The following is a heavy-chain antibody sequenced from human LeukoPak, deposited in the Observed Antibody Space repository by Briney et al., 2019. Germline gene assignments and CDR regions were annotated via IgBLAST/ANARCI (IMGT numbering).Heavy chain of an antibody. CDR3: TRHGGYCTSTSCFEYFQH. D-gene: IGHD2-2*01. CDR1: GWSLRRSSNY. J-gene: IGHJ1*01. CDR2: IYYSGSN. V-gene: IGHV4-39*01. Sequence: SWTLSVTRIVSGWSLRRSSNYWGCIRQPPEKGLEWIGSIYYSGSNYYNPSLKRRVTICVDTSQQQLSVRLISVTAADTAVYYCTRHGGYCTSTSCFEYFQHWGQGTLVTVSS.